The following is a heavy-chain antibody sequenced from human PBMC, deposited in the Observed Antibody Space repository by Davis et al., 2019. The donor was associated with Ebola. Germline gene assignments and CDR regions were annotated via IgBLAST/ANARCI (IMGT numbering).Heavy chain of an antibody. V-gene: IGHV1-46*01. D-gene: IGHD3-3*01. CDR2: INPSGGST. CDR3: ARALDRLLDFEY. J-gene: IGHJ4*02. CDR1: GYMFTSYY. Sequence: AASVKVSCKASGYMFTSYYVHWVRQAPGQGLEWMGVINPSGGSTTYAQKFHGRITLTTDTSTNTVYMGLTSLKSEDTAVYYCARALDRLLDFEYWGQGTLVTVSS.